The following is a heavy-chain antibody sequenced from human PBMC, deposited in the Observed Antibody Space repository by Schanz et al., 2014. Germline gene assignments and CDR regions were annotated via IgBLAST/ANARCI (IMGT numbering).Heavy chain of an antibody. V-gene: IGHV1-69*04. CDR3: ARDRLECGAECYSVEVFEI. Sequence: VQLEQSGAEVKKPGSSVKVSCKASGGTFSSFGIGWVRQAPGQGLEWMGRIIPILGIATYAQKFQGRLTITADTSTTTAYMELSGLRSEDTAVYYCARDRLECGAECYSVEVFEIWGQGTLVIVSS. CDR1: GGTFSSFG. J-gene: IGHJ4*02. D-gene: IGHD2-21*01. CDR2: IIPILGIA.